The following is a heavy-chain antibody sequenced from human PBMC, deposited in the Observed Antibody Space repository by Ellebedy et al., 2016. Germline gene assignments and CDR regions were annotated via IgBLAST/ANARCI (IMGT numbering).Heavy chain of an antibody. J-gene: IGHJ6*02. V-gene: IGHV1-2*04. D-gene: IGHD6-19*01. CDR3: AREGSGWSYYYGMDV. Sequence: ASVKVSCXASGYTFTGYYMHWVRQAPGQGLEWMGWINPNSGGTNYAQKFQGWVTMTRDTSISTAYMELSRLRSDDTAVYYCAREGSGWSYYYGMDVWGQGTTVTVSS. CDR1: GYTFTGYY. CDR2: INPNSGGT.